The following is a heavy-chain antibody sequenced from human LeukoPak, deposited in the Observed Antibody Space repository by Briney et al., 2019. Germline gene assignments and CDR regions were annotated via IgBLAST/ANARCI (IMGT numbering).Heavy chain of an antibody. CDR3: ASSGWYRGY. Sequence: SETLSLTCAVYGGSFSGYYWSWIRQSPGKGLEWIGEINHSGSTNYNPSLKSRVTISVDTSKTQFSLKLSFVTAADTAVYYCASSGWYRGYWGQGTLVTVSA. CDR2: INHSGST. CDR1: GGSFSGYY. J-gene: IGHJ4*02. D-gene: IGHD6-19*01. V-gene: IGHV4-34*01.